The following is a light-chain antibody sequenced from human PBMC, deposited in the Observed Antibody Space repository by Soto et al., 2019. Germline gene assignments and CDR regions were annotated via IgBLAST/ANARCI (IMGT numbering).Light chain of an antibody. CDR2: DAS. Sequence: EIEMTQSPVTLSVSPGERATLSCRASQSISSNLAWYQQKPGQAPRLLIYDASNRATGIPARFSGSGSGTDFTLTISSLEPEDFAVYYCQQRSNWPPRFTFGPGTKVDIK. V-gene: IGKV3-11*01. J-gene: IGKJ3*01. CDR3: QQRSNWPPRFT. CDR1: QSISSN.